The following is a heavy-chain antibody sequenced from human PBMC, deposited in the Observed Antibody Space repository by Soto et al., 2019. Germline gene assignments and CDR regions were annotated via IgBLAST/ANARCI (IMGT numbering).Heavy chain of an antibody. CDR1: GGTFSSYT. D-gene: IGHD3-10*01. CDR2: IIPILGIA. Sequence: SVKVSCKASGGTFSSYTISWVRQAPGQGLEWMGRIIPILGIANYAQKFQGRVTITADKSTSTAYMELSSLRSEDTAVYYCATSPFYGSGSPYYYYGMDVWGQGTKVTVSS. CDR3: ATSPFYGSGSPYYYYGMDV. J-gene: IGHJ6*02. V-gene: IGHV1-69*02.